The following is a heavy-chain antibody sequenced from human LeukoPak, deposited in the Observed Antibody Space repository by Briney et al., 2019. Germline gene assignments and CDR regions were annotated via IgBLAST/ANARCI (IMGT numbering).Heavy chain of an antibody. CDR2: ISYDGSNK. D-gene: IGHD3-10*01. CDR1: GFTFSSYG. CDR3: AKDRGLLWFGNDY. J-gene: IGHJ4*02. V-gene: IGHV3-30*18. Sequence: GGSLRLSCAASGFTFSSYGMHWVRQAPGKGLEWVAVISYDGSNKYYADSVKGRFTISRDNSKNTLYLQTNSLRAEDTAVYYCAKDRGLLWFGNDYWGQGTLVTVSS.